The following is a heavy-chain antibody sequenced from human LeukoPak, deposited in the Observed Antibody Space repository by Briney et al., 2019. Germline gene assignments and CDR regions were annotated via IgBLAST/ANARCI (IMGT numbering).Heavy chain of an antibody. J-gene: IGHJ4*02. CDR2: ISSSSSYI. CDR3: ARDEVRGVAFDY. CDR1: GFTFSSYS. V-gene: IGHV3-21*01. D-gene: IGHD3-10*01. Sequence: GRSLRLSCAASGFTFSSYSMNWVRQAPGKGLGWVSSISSSSSYIYYADSVKGRFTISRDNAKNSLYLQMNSLRAEDTAVYYCARDEVRGVAFDYWGQGTLVTVSS.